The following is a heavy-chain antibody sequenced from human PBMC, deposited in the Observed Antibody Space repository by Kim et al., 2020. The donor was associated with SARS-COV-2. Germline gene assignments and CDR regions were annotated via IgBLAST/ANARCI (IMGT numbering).Heavy chain of an antibody. Sequence: SVKGRFTISRDNSKNTLYLQRNSLRAEDTAVYYCATSWGAIVVDLGAFDIWGQGTMVTVSS. CDR3: ATSWGAIVVDLGAFDI. V-gene: IGHV3-23*01. J-gene: IGHJ3*02. D-gene: IGHD2-21*01.